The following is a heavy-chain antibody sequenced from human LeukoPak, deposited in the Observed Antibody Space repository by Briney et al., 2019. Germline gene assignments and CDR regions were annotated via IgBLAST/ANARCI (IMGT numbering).Heavy chain of an antibody. CDR2: IYYSGST. V-gene: IGHV4-39*07. D-gene: IGHD6-13*01. CDR1: GGSISSSSYY. J-gene: IGHJ4*02. CDR3: ARDPLSSSWSTSGDY. Sequence: PLETLSLTCTVSGGSISSSSYYWGWIRQPPGKGLEWIGSIYYSGSTYYNPSLKSRVTISVDTSKNQFSLKLSSVTAADTAVYYCARDPLSSSWSTSGDYWGQGTLVTVSS.